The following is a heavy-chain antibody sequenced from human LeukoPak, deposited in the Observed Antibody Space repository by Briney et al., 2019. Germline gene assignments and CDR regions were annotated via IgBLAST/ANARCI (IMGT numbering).Heavy chain of an antibody. J-gene: IGHJ3*02. V-gene: IGHV3-49*03. CDR1: GFTFGDYA. D-gene: IGHD5-24*01. CDR3: TREGIRDGYNSAFDI. CDR2: IRSKAYGGTT. Sequence: PGRSLRLSCTASGFTFGDYAMSWFRQALGKGLEWVGFIRSKAYGGTTEYAASVKGRFTISRDDFKSIAYLQMNSLKTEDTAVYYCTREGIRDGYNSAFDIWGQGTMVTVSS.